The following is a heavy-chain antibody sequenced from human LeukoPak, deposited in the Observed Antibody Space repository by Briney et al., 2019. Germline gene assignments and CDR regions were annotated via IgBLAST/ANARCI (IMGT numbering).Heavy chain of an antibody. CDR3: ARVGVTAATADY. CDR2: INPRGGST. CDR1: GYTFTSYF. D-gene: IGHD6-25*01. Sequence: VSVKVSCKASGYTFTSYFMHWMRQAPGQGPEWMGIINPRGGSTDYSQKFQDRLTMTSDTSTSTVYMELNSLRSEDTAVYFCARVGVTAATADYWGQGTLVTVSS. J-gene: IGHJ4*02. V-gene: IGHV1-46*01.